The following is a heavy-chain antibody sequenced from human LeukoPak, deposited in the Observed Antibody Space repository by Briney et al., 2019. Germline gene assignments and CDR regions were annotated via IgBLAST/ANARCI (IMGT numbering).Heavy chain of an antibody. CDR3: ARDGQLDSFDY. J-gene: IGHJ4*02. D-gene: IGHD6-13*01. V-gene: IGHV1-2*02. CDR1: GYTFTAYY. Sequence: ASVKVSCKASGYTFTAYYMHWVRQDPGQGLEWMGWINPNSGGTNFAQKFQGRVTMTRDTSISTAYMELSRLRSDDTAVYYCARDGQLDSFDYWGQGTLVTVSS. CDR2: INPNSGGT.